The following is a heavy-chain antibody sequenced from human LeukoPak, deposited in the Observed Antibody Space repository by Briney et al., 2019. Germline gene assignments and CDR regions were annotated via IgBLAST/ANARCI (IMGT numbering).Heavy chain of an antibody. J-gene: IGHJ6*03. V-gene: IGHV1-8*01. CDR3: ARGVGSGSYYASKRYYYYYMDV. CDR2: MNPNSGNT. CDR1: GYTFTSYD. D-gene: IGHD3-10*01. Sequence: ASVKVSCKASGYTFTSYDINWVRQATGQGLEWMGWMNPNSGNTGYAQKFQGRVTMTRNTSISTAYMELSSLRSEDTAVYYCARGVGSGSYYASKRYYYYYMDVWGKGPTVTISS.